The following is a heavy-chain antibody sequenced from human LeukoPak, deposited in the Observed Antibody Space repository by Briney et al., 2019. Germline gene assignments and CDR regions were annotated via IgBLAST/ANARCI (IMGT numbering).Heavy chain of an antibody. D-gene: IGHD3-22*01. Sequence: GGSLRLSCSASGFTFSSYSMNWVRQAPGKGLEWVSSISSSRSYIYYADSVKGRFTISRDNAKHSLFLQMNSLRAAYTAVYYCARDPCPLVVIPYFDSWGQGTLVTVSS. V-gene: IGHV3-21*01. CDR2: ISSSRSYI. CDR1: GFTFSSYS. CDR3: ARDPCPLVVIPYFDS. J-gene: IGHJ4*02.